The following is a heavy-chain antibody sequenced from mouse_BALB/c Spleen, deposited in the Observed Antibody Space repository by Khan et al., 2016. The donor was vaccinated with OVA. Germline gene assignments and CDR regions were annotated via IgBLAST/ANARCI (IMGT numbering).Heavy chain of an antibody. Sequence: EVKLLESGGGLVKPGGSLKLSCEVSGFAFNSYDMSWVRQTPEKRLEWVATISSTGTYTYYPDSVKGRFTISRDTARNTLYLQMSSLRSEDTALYYCTRPSYYGNPWFTYWAKGLWSLSLQ. V-gene: IGHV5-9*02. J-gene: IGHJ3*01. D-gene: IGHD2-10*01. CDR1: GFAFNSYD. CDR2: ISSTGTYT. CDR3: TRPSYYGNPWFTY.